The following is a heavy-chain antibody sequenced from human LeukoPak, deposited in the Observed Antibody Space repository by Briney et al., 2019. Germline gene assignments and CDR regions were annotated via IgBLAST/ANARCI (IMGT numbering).Heavy chain of an antibody. CDR3: ARGEDSSGWYDYYYGMDV. Sequence: SETLSLTCTVSGYSISSGYDWGWIRQPPGKGLEWIGSIYYRRTTYYNPSLKSRVTISVDTSKNQFSLRLSSMTAADTALYYCARGEDSSGWYDYYYGMDVWGQGTTVTVSS. J-gene: IGHJ6*02. D-gene: IGHD6-19*01. V-gene: IGHV4-38-2*02. CDR1: GYSISSGYD. CDR2: IYYRRTT.